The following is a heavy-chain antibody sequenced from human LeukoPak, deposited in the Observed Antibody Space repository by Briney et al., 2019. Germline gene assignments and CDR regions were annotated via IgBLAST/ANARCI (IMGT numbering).Heavy chain of an antibody. J-gene: IGHJ5*02. CDR2: INPNSGGT. D-gene: IGHD2-21*01. CDR3: ARADRLHGGPYLIGP. V-gene: IGHV1-2*02. Sequence: ASVKVTCKTSGYTFTDYYLHWVRQAPGQGLEWMGWINPNSGGTSSAQKFQGRVTMTRDTSITTVYMEVSWLTSDDTAIYYCARADRLHGGPYLIGPWGQGTLVTVSS. CDR1: GYTFTDYY.